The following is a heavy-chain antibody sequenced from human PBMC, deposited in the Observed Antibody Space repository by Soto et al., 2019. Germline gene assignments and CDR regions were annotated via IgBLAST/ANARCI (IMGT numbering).Heavy chain of an antibody. J-gene: IGHJ6*03. D-gene: IGHD4-17*01. CDR2: IYYSGST. CDR3: ARRGDYGDYEGYYYYMDV. Sequence: PSETLSLTCTVSGGSISSYYWSWIRQPPGKGLEWIGYIYYSGSTNYNPSLKSRVTISVDTSKNQFSLKLSSVTAADTAVYYCARRGDYGDYEGYYYYMDVWGKGTTVTVSS. CDR1: GGSISSYY. V-gene: IGHV4-59*08.